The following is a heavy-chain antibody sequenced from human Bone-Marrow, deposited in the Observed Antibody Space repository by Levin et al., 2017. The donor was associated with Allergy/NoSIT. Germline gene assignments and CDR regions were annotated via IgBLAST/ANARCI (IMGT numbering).Heavy chain of an antibody. CDR2: IYSGGST. CDR3: ARGISGLLDY. D-gene: IGHD2-15*01. Sequence: GESLKISCAASGFTVSSHYMSWVRQAPGKGLEWVSVIYSGGSTYYADSVKGRFTISRDNSKNTLYLQMNSLRAEDTAVYYCARGISGLLDYWGQGTLVTVSS. J-gene: IGHJ4*02. CDR1: GFTVSSHY. V-gene: IGHV3-53*01.